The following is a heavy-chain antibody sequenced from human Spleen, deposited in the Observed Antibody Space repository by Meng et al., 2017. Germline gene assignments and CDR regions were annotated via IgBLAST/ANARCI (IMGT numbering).Heavy chain of an antibody. J-gene: IGHJ4*02. CDR2: MNEDGTTI. V-gene: IGHV3-74*01. CDR1: ESTFSTYW. D-gene: IGHD4-23*01. CDR3: VRDFGGNSDH. Sequence: EVQLVESGGALVQPGGSLRLSCAASESTFSTYWMNGVRQAPGKGLVWVARMNEDGTTISHAGSVRGRFTISRDSARNTLDLQMNSLRAEDTALYYCVRDFGGNSDHWGQGTLVTVSS.